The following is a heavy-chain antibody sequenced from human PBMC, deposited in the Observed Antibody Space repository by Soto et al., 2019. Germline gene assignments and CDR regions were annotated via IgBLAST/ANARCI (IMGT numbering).Heavy chain of an antibody. Sequence: VQLMQSGAEVKQPGSSVKVSCKASGGTFSSHSINWVRQAPGQGLEWMGGIITLFGTANYAQNFQGRVTITADQSTCTAYMELNSLRSDDTAVYYCAREVGYGDFSAALLDWGQGTLVTVSS. CDR1: GGTFSSHS. D-gene: IGHD4-17*01. J-gene: IGHJ4*02. V-gene: IGHV1-69*01. CDR2: IITLFGTA. CDR3: AREVGYGDFSAALLD.